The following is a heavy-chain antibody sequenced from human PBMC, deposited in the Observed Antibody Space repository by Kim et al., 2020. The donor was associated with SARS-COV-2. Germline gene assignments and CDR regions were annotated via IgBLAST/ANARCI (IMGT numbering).Heavy chain of an antibody. Sequence: GGSLRLSCAASGFSFNAYSVHWVRQAPGKGLEWVTIISYDGINKHYADSVKGRFTISRDNSKNTVYLQMNSLRPEYTAVYYCARGNTISGTHFDYWGQGTLVTVSS. CDR3: ARGNTISGTHFDY. D-gene: IGHD1-20*01. CDR1: GFSFNAYS. J-gene: IGHJ4*02. CDR2: ISYDGINK. V-gene: IGHV3-30-3*01.